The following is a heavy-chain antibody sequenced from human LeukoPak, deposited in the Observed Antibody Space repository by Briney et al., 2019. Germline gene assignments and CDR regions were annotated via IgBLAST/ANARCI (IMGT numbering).Heavy chain of an antibody. CDR1: GLPFSSYS. V-gene: IGHV3-21*01. D-gene: IGHD3-9*01. Sequence: PGGSLRLPCAACGLPFSSYSMNCVRQAPGKGLEWVSSISSSSSYIYYADSVKGRFTISRDNAKNSLYLQMNSLRAEDTAVYYCARDPQLRYLGDYGMDVWGQGTTVTVSS. J-gene: IGHJ6*02. CDR3: ARDPQLRYLGDYGMDV. CDR2: ISSSSSYI.